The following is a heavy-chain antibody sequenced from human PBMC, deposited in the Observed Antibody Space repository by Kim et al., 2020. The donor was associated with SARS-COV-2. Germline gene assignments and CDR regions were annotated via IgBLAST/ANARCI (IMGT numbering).Heavy chain of an antibody. J-gene: IGHJ3*02. V-gene: IGHV3-30-3*01. Sequence: GGSLRLSCAASGFTFSSYAMHWVRQAPGKGLEWVAVISYDGSNKYYADSVKGRFTISRDNSKNTLYLQMNSLRAEDTAVYYCARVYCSSTSCHWEISLSAFDIWGQGTMVTVSS. CDR1: GFTFSSYA. CDR3: ARVYCSSTSCHWEISLSAFDI. D-gene: IGHD2-2*01. CDR2: ISYDGSNK.